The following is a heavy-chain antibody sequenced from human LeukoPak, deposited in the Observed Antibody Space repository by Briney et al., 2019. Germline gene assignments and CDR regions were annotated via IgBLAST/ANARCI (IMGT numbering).Heavy chain of an antibody. CDR1: GCTLLDYG. J-gene: IGHJ6*02. D-gene: IGHD1-14*01. V-gene: IGHV1-18*01. Sequence: ASVQVPCKASGCTLLDYGISWVRQAPGQGLEWMGWISPYNCDTKYTQKCQGRVTMTADTSTNTAQMEMRSLISHHSAVYYWARKAEPKSSNPYYYYGMDVWGQGTTVTVSS. CDR3: ARKAEPKSSNPYYYYGMDV. CDR2: ISPYNCDT.